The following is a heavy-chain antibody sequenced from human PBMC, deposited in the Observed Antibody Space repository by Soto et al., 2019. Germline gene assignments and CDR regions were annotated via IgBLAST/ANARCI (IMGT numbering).Heavy chain of an antibody. CDR1: GFSFNNFG. Sequence: DVQLVESGGGVVRPGESLRLSCAASGFSFNNFGMSWVRQAPGKGLEWVSGISWNDGSRGYGDSVKGRFTISRDNAKNSLYLQMDSLRVEDTALYYCARGDAGDSWGQGTLVTVSS. J-gene: IGHJ4*02. CDR2: ISWNDGSR. D-gene: IGHD3-10*01. V-gene: IGHV3-20*04. CDR3: ARGDAGDS.